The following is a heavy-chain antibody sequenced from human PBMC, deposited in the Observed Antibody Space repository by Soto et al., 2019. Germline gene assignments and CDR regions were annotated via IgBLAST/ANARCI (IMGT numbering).Heavy chain of an antibody. Sequence: DVQLLESGGGLVQPGGSLRLTCAASGFTFSNFGLSWVRQAPGKGLEWVSGINNRGGAFYADSVKGRFTLSRDNSKNTLYLEMSSLRADDTAVYYCAKEVAAGGVPLFEYWGQGTLVTVSS. CDR2: INNRGGA. D-gene: IGHD6-13*01. J-gene: IGHJ4*02. CDR1: GFTFSNFG. V-gene: IGHV3-23*01. CDR3: AKEVAAGGVPLFEY.